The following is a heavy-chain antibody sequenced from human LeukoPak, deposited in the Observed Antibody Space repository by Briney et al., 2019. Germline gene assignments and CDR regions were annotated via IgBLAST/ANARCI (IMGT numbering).Heavy chain of an antibody. D-gene: IGHD2-15*01. CDR3: ARDIFYFDY. CDR2: IYTSGRT. CDR1: GGSISSASYY. J-gene: IGHJ4*02. Sequence: SETLSLTCTVSGGSISSASYYWSWIRQPAGKGLEWIGRIYTSGRTTYNPSLQSRVTISVDTSKKQVSLTLDSVTAADTSTDYCARDIFYFDYWGQGIQVTVSS. V-gene: IGHV4-61*02.